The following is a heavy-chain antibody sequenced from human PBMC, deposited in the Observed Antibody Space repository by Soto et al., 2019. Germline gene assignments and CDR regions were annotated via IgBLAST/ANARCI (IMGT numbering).Heavy chain of an antibody. Sequence: QVQLVQSGAEVKKPGASVKVSCKASGYTFTSYGISWVRQAPGQGLEWMGWISAYNGNTNYAQKLQGRVTMTTDTSTSTADMELRSLRSDDTAVYYCARRLRKYSSGYFYDYWGQGTLVTVSS. CDR3: ARRLRKYSSGYFYDY. CDR1: GYTFTSYG. V-gene: IGHV1-18*01. CDR2: ISAYNGNT. J-gene: IGHJ4*02. D-gene: IGHD3-22*01.